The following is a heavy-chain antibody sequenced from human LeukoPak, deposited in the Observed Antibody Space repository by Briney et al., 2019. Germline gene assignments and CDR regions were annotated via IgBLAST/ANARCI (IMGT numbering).Heavy chain of an antibody. J-gene: IGHJ3*02. D-gene: IGHD2-15*01. CDR1: GGSISSSSYY. V-gene: IGHV4-39*01. CDR3: ARISEYCSGGSCYRRYAFDI. Sequence: PSETLSLTCTVSGGSISSSSYYWGWIRQPPGKGLEWIGSIYYSGSTYYNPSLKSRVTISVDTSKNQFSLKLSSVTAADTAVYYCARISEYCSGGSCYRRYAFDIWGQGTMVTVSS. CDR2: IYYSGST.